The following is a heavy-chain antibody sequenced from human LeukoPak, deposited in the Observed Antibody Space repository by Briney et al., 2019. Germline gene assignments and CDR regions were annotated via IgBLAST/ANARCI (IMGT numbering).Heavy chain of an antibody. J-gene: IGHJ4*02. Sequence: PGGSLRLSCAASAFTLSTYWMHWVRQVPGKGLEWVSRINGDESSTNYADSVKGRFTISRDNAKDTLYLHLNSLTAEDTAVYYCARGAKWAYYFDYWGQGTLVTVSS. V-gene: IGHV3-74*01. CDR1: AFTLSTYW. CDR2: INGDESST. D-gene: IGHD1-26*01. CDR3: ARGAKWAYYFDY.